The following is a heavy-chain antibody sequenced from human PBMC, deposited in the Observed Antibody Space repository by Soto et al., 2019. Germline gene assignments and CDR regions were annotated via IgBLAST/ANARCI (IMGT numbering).Heavy chain of an antibody. CDR2: FDPEDGET. Sequence: ASVKGSCKVSGYTLTELSMHWVRQAPGKGLEWMGGFDPEDGETIYAQKFQGRVTMTEDTSTDTAYMELSSLRSEDTAVYYCATVGSSWYRLDYWGQGTLVTVSS. V-gene: IGHV1-24*01. J-gene: IGHJ4*02. D-gene: IGHD6-13*01. CDR3: ATVGSSWYRLDY. CDR1: GYTLTELS.